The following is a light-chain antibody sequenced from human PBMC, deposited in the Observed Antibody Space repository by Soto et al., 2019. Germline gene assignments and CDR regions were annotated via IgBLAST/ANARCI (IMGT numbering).Light chain of an antibody. CDR1: QSVLYSSNNKNY. J-gene: IGKJ1*01. CDR3: QQCFSSPQT. V-gene: IGKV4-1*01. CDR2: WAS. Sequence: DIVMTQSPDSLAVSLGERATINCKSSQSVLYSSNNKNYLAWYQQKPGQPPKLLIYWASTRESGVPDRFSGSGXGTDFTLTISSLQAEDVXVYYCQQCFSSPQTFGQGTKVEIK.